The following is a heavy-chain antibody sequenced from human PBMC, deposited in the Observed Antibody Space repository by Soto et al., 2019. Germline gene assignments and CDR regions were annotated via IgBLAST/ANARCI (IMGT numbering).Heavy chain of an antibody. CDR2: IYYSGST. CDR1: GGSISSYY. D-gene: IGHD3-10*01. V-gene: IGHV4-59*01. Sequence: SETLSLTCTVSGGSISSYYWSWIRQPPGKGLELIGYIYYSGSTNYNPSLKSRVTISVDTSKNQFSLKLSSVTAADTAVYYCARAVRYYGSGSYAPFYYSGMDVWGQGTTVTVYS. CDR3: ARAVRYYGSGSYAPFYYSGMDV. J-gene: IGHJ6*02.